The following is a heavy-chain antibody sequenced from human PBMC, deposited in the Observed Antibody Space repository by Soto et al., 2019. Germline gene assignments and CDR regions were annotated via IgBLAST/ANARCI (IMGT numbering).Heavy chain of an antibody. CDR2: IYSGGST. CDR3: ARNYYDSGGGFDY. CDR1: GFTVSSNY. J-gene: IGHJ4*02. V-gene: IGHV3-53*01. Sequence: GGSLRLSCAASGFTVSSNYMNWVRQAPGKGLEWVSVIYSGGSTYYADSVKGRFTISRDNSKNTLYLQMNSLRAEDTAVYYCARNYYDSGGGFDYWGQGTLVTSPQ. D-gene: IGHD3-22*01.